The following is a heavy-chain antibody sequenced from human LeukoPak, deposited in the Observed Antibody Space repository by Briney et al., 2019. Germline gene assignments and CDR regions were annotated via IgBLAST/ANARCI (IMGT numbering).Heavy chain of an antibody. J-gene: IGHJ4*02. CDR3: ARGEQWRPEFDY. CDR1: GYTFTGYY. D-gene: IGHD6-19*01. CDR2: INPNSGST. Sequence: GASVKVSCKASGYTFTGYYMHWVRQAPGQGLEWMGWINPNSGSTNYAQKFQGRVTMTRDTSISTAYMELSRLRSDDTAVYYCARGEQWRPEFDYWGQGTLVTVSS. V-gene: IGHV1-2*02.